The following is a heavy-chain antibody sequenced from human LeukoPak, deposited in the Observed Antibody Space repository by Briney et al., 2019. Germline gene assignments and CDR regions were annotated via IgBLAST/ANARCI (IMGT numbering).Heavy chain of an antibody. J-gene: IGHJ4*02. D-gene: IGHD3-16*01. CDR3: AKGSGSYYQNYFDY. CDR2: IWYDGSNK. CDR1: GFTFSNYG. V-gene: IGHV3-33*06. Sequence: GRSLRLSCAASGFTFSNYGMHWVRQAPGKGLEWVAVIWYDGSNKYYADSVKGRFTISRDNSKNTLYLQMNSLRAEDTAVYYCAKGSGSYYQNYFDYWGQGTLVTVSS.